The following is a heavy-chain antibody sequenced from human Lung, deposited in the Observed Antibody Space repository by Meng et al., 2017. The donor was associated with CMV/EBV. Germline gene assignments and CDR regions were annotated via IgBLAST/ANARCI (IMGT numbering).Heavy chain of an antibody. V-gene: IGHV3-23*01. Sequence: GESXKISCTASGFTFSSYAMSWVRQAPGKGLEWVSAISGSGGSTYYAASVKGRFTISRDNSKNTLYLQMNSLRAEDTDVYYCAKSYYDSSGYYYNWGQGTLVTVSS. CDR2: ISGSGGST. CDR1: GFTFSSYA. J-gene: IGHJ4*02. CDR3: AKSYYDSSGYYYN. D-gene: IGHD3-22*01.